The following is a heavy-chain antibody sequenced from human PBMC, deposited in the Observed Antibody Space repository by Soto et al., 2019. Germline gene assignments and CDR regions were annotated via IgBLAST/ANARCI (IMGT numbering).Heavy chain of an antibody. CDR3: ARAQWLVPFDY. D-gene: IGHD6-19*01. CDR1: GGSISSSSYY. CDR2: IYYSGST. V-gene: IGHV4-39*01. J-gene: IGHJ4*02. Sequence: QLLESGPGLVKPSETLSLTCTVSGGSISSSSYYWGWIRQPPGKGLEWIGSIYYSGSTYYNPSLKSRVTISVDTSKNQFSLKLSSVTAADTAVYYCARAQWLVPFDYWGQGTLVTVSS.